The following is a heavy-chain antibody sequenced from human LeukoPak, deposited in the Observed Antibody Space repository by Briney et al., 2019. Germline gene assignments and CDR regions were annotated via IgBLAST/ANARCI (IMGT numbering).Heavy chain of an antibody. CDR1: GFTFTAYY. J-gene: IGHJ3*02. D-gene: IGHD1-26*01. CDR2: ISDGGTTI. V-gene: IGHV3-11*04. CDR3: ARVGKVGATGTLDI. Sequence: GGSLRLSCAASGFTFTAYYMSWIRQALGKGLQWLSYISDGGTTIFYADSVKGRFTISRDNAKNSLYLQLSSLKGEDTAVYYCARVGKVGATGTLDIWGQGTLVTVSS.